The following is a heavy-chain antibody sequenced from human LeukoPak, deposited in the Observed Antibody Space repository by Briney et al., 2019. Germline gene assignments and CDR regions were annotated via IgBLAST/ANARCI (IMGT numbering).Heavy chain of an antibody. CDR2: INPNSGGT. J-gene: IGHJ4*02. CDR1: GYTFTGYY. D-gene: IGHD1-26*01. Sequence: GASVKVSCKASGYTFTGYYMHWVRQAPGHGLEWMGWINPNSGGTNYAQKFQGRVTMTRDTSISTAYMELSWLRSDDTAVYYCARDLIDRKVDIDYWGQGTLVTVSS. CDR3: ARDLIDRKVDIDY. V-gene: IGHV1-2*02.